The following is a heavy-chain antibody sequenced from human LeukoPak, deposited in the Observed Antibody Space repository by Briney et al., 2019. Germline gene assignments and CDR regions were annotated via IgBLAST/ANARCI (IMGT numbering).Heavy chain of an antibody. V-gene: IGHV4-34*01. J-gene: IGHJ6*04. CDR2: INHSGST. Sequence: SETLSLTCAVYGGSFSGYYWSWIRQPPGKGLEWNGEINHSGSTNYNPSLRSRVTISVDTSKNQFSLKLSSVTAADTAVYYCARGRPKNYYGMDVWGKGTTVTVSS. CDR1: GGSFSGYY. CDR3: ARGRPKNYYGMDV.